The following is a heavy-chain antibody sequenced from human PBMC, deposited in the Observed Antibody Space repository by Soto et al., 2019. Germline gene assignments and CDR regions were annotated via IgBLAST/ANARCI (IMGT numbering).Heavy chain of an antibody. Sequence: SETLSLTCIVSGGSISSGGYYWSWIRQHPGKGLEWIGYIYYSGIHSYTPSLKSRVTISVDTSKNQFSLKLSSVTAADTAVYYCARGGKVFGVVIVNDAFDIWGQGTMVTVSS. CDR2: IYYSGIH. CDR3: ARGGKVFGVVIVNDAFDI. V-gene: IGHV4-31*03. D-gene: IGHD3-3*01. J-gene: IGHJ3*02. CDR1: GGSISSGGYY.